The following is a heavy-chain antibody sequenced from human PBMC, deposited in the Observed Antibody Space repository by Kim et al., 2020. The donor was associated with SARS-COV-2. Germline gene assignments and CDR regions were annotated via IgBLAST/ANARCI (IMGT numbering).Heavy chain of an antibody. CDR1: GGSFSGYY. Sequence: SETLSLTCAVYGGSFSGYYWSWIRQPPGKGLEWIGEINHSGSTNYNPSLKSRVTISVDTSKNQFSLKLSSVTAADTAVYYCARGDSSGEDDYWGQGTLVTVSS. J-gene: IGHJ4*02. D-gene: IGHD6-19*01. CDR3: ARGDSSGEDDY. V-gene: IGHV4-34*01. CDR2: INHSGST.